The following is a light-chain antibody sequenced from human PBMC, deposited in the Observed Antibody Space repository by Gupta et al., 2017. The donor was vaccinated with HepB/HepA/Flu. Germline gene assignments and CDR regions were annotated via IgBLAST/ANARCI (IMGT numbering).Light chain of an antibody. CDR3: QAWDSNTGV. CDR1: KLGDKY. Sequence: YELTQPPSVSVSPGQTASIYCSGEKLGDKYAWWYQQKPGQSPVLLIHQDTKRPSGIPERFSGSNAGNTATLTIIGTQAMDEADYYCQAWDSNTGVFGGGTELTVL. V-gene: IGLV3-1*01. CDR2: QDT. J-gene: IGLJ2*01.